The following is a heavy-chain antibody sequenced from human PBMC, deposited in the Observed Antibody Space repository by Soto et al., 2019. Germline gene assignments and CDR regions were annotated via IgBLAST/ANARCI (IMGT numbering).Heavy chain of an antibody. CDR3: ARDVGTYFDY. D-gene: IGHD7-27*01. V-gene: IGHV3-74*01. CDR1: GFTFSTYW. J-gene: IGHJ4*02. CDR2: LDNDGTNT. Sequence: GGSLRLSCAASGFTFSTYWMHWVRQAPGKGLVWVSRLDNDGTNTRYADSVKGRFTVSRDNGKNTVYLQMDSLRAEDTAVYYCARDVGTYFDYWGQGTLVTVSS.